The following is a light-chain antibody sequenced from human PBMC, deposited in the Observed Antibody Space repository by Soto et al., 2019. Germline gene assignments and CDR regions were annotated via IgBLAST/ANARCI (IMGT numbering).Light chain of an antibody. CDR3: MQSIQLPIT. Sequence: DIVMTQSPDSLAVSLGERATINSKSSQSVLYSSNNKNYLAWYLQKPGQPPQLLIYEVSNRFSGVPDRFSGSGSGTDFTLKISRVEAEDVGVYYCMQSIQLPITFGQGTRLEIK. CDR2: EVS. V-gene: IGKV2D-29*01. J-gene: IGKJ5*01. CDR1: QSVLYSSNNKNY.